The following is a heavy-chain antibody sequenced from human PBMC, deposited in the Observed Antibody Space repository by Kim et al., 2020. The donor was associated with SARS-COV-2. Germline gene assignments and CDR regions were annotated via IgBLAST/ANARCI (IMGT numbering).Heavy chain of an antibody. D-gene: IGHD6-13*01. CDR3: TTTRPIAAAGPADY. CDR2: IKRKTDGGTT. J-gene: IGHJ4*02. CDR1: GFTFSNAW. V-gene: IGHV3-15*01. Sequence: GGSLRLSCAASGFTFSNAWMSWVRQAPGKGLEWVGRIKRKTDGGTTDYAAPGKGSITISSDESKNTLYLQMNSLKTEATAVYYCTTTRPIAAAGPADYWGQGTLVTVSS.